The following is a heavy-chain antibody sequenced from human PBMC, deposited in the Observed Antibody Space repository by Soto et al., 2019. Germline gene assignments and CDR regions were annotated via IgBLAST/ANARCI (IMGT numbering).Heavy chain of an antibody. CDR2: IYYSGST. CDR3: ARGDSSEGDPNWFDP. CDR1: GGSISSYY. D-gene: IGHD3-22*01. V-gene: IGHV4-59*01. J-gene: IGHJ5*02. Sequence: SETLSLTCTVSGGSISSYYWRWIRQPPGKGLEWIGYIYYSGSTNYNPSLKSRVTISVDTSKNQFSLKLSSVTAADTAVYYCARGDSSEGDPNWFDPWGQGTLVTVSS.